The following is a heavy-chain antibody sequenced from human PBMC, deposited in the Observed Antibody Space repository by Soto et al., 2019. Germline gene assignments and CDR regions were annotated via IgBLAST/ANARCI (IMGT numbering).Heavy chain of an antibody. CDR1: GFTFSNYA. D-gene: IGHD3-3*02. J-gene: IGHJ3*01. CDR3: AKESISYNGIYDAFDV. V-gene: IGHV3-23*01. CDR2: IGGGDDI. Sequence: GGSLRLSCEASGFTFSNYAMAWVRQTPGEGPEWVSTIGGGDDIFYAESVKGRFIISRDDSRSTMYLQMDNLRVEDTAIYFCAKESISYNGIYDAFDVWGQGTVVTVSS.